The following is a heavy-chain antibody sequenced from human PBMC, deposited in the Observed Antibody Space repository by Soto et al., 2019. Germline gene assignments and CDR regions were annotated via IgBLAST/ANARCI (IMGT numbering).Heavy chain of an antibody. CDR2: IIPIFGTA. CDR1: GGTFSSYA. J-gene: IGHJ5*02. D-gene: IGHD3-10*01. V-gene: IGHV1-69*01. Sequence: QVQLVQSGAEVKKPGSSVKVSCKASGGTFSSYAISWVRQAPGQGLEWMGGIIPIFGTANYAQKFQGRVTITADESTRTAYMELSSLRSEDTAVYYCARSAFSITMVRGVSSNWFDPWGQGTLVTVSS. CDR3: ARSAFSITMVRGVSSNWFDP.